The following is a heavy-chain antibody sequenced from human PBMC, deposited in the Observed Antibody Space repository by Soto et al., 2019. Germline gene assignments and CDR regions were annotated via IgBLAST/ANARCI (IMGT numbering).Heavy chain of an antibody. CDR2: INHSGST. CDR3: ARSNLMYYDFWSGYRPRHTKDV. J-gene: IGHJ6*02. D-gene: IGHD3-3*01. CDR1: GGAFSGYY. Sequence: SETLSLTCAVYGGAFSGYYWSWIRQPPGKGLEWIGEINHSGSTNYNPSLKSRVTISVDTSKEQFSLKLSSVTAADTAVYYCARSNLMYYDFWSGYRPRHTKDVWGQGTTVTVSS. V-gene: IGHV4-34*01.